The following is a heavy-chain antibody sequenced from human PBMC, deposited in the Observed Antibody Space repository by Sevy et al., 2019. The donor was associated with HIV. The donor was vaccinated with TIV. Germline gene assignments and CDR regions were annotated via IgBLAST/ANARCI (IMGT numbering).Heavy chain of an antibody. CDR1: GFSLSDHA. Sequence: GGSLRLSCAASGFSLSDHAVSWVRQTPGKGLEWLAVISYNGRNQYYADSVKGRFTISKDDSKNTLYLQLNSLRAEDTAVYYCARFVGHCSGGRCSIIDFWGQGTLVTVSS. D-gene: IGHD2-15*01. V-gene: IGHV3-30*04. CDR2: ISYNGRNQ. J-gene: IGHJ4*02. CDR3: ARFVGHCSGGRCSIIDF.